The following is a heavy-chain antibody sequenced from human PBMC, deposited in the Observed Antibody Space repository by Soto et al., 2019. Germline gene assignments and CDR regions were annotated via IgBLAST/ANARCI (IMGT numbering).Heavy chain of an antibody. CDR2: IYPGDSDT. J-gene: IGHJ6*02. V-gene: IGHV5-51*01. CDR3: ARTLVGSTRRAYYYYLMAV. CDR1: GYSFTSYW. Sequence: GEYLKISCKGSGYSFTSYWIGWVRQMPGKGLEWMGIIYPGDSDTRYSPSFQGQVTISADKSISTAYLQWSSLKASDTAMYYCARTLVGSTRRAYYYYLMAVWGQGTTVTVSS. D-gene: IGHD1-26*01.